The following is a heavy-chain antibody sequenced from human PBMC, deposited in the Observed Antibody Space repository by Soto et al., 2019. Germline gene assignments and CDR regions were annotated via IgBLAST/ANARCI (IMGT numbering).Heavy chain of an antibody. CDR1: GFTFSSYW. CDR3: ARDHRDYSGSYYITHWYFDL. J-gene: IGHJ2*01. CDR2: IKQDGSEK. V-gene: IGHV3-7*01. Sequence: GGSLRLSCAASGFTFSSYWMSWVRQAPGKGLEWVANIKQDGSEKYYVDSVKGRFTISRDNAKNSLYLQMNSLRAEDTAVYYCARDHRDYSGSYYITHWYFDLWGRGTLVTVSS. D-gene: IGHD1-26*01.